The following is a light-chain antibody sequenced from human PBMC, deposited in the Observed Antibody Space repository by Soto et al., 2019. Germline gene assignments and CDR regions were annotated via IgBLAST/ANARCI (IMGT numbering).Light chain of an antibody. J-gene: IGKJ1*01. CDR1: QTIGSN. CDR3: QQYNNWPPTWT. CDR2: DAS. Sequence: EIVMTQSPATLSVSPGERATLSCRASQTIGSNLAWYQQKPGQPPRLLIYDASTRATDIPARFTGSGSGTEFTLTSSSLQSEDFAVFYCQQYNNWPPTWTFGQGTKVDVK. V-gene: IGKV3-15*01.